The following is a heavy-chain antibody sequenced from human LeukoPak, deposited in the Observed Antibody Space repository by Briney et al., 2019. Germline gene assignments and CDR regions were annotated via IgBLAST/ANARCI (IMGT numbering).Heavy chain of an antibody. D-gene: IGHD2-21*02. Sequence: SETLSLTCAVYGGSFSGYYWSWIRQPPGKGLEWIGEINHSGSTNYNPSLKSRVTISVDTSKNQFSLKLSSVTAADTAVYYCARQTAYCGGDCYADYWGQGTLVTVSS. CDR3: ARQTAYCGGDCYADY. V-gene: IGHV4-34*01. CDR2: INHSGST. CDR1: GGSFSGYY. J-gene: IGHJ4*02.